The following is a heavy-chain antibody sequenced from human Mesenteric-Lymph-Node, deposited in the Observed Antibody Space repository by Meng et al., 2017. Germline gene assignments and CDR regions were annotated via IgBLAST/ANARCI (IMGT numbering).Heavy chain of an antibody. CDR1: GGSISSGDYY. CDR3: ASNPTGTRGNWFDP. CDR2: IYYSGST. D-gene: IGHD1-7*01. Sequence: VQLQESGPGLGKPSQTLALTCTVSGGSISSGDYYWSWIRQPPGKGLEWIGYIYYSGSTYYNPSLKSRVTISVDTSKNQFSLKLSSVTAADTAVYYCASNPTGTRGNWFDPWGQGTLVTVSS. J-gene: IGHJ5*02. V-gene: IGHV4-30-4*01.